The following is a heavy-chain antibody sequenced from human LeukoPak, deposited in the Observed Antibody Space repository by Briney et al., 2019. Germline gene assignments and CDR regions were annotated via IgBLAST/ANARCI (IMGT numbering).Heavy chain of an antibody. D-gene: IGHD3-10*01. V-gene: IGHV3-23*01. J-gene: IGHJ4*02. Sequence: GGSLRLSCAASGFIFSSYAMGWVRQAPGKGLEWVSAISGRGDSTYYADSVKGRFTISRDSSKNTLYLQMSSLRAEDTAVYYCAKVYGSGNYYFPDYWGQGTLVTVSS. CDR1: GFIFSSYA. CDR3: AKVYGSGNYYFPDY. CDR2: ISGRGDST.